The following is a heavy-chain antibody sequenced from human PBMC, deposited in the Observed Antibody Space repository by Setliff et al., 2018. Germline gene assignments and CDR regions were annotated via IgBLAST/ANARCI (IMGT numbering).Heavy chain of an antibody. Sequence: KPGGSLRLSCVASGFTFSNYGMHWVRQAPGKGLEWVSSISGSSTYTYYADSVKGRFTISRDNAKNSLYLQMNSLRAEDTAVYYCARDGGEYWGQGALVTVSS. CDR2: ISGSSTYT. CDR3: ARDGGEY. V-gene: IGHV3-21*01. CDR1: GFTFSNYG. D-gene: IGHD3-16*01. J-gene: IGHJ4*02.